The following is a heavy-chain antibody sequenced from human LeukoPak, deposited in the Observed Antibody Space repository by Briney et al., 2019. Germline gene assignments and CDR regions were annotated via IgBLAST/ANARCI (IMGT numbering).Heavy chain of an antibody. V-gene: IGHV4-59*01. CDR3: ASLTTADAFDI. CDR2: IYDSGST. D-gene: IGHD3-22*01. J-gene: IGHJ3*02. CDR1: GGSFSTYY. Sequence: SETLSLTCTVSGGSFSTYYWSWIRQPPGKGLEWIGYIYDSGSTNYNPSLKSRVTISVDTSKNQFSLKLSSVTAADTAVFYCASLTTADAFDIWGQGTMVTVSS.